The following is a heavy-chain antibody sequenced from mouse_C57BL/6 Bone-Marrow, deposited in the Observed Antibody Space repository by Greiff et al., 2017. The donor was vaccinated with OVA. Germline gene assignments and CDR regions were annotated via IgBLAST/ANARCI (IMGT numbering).Heavy chain of an antibody. D-gene: IGHD3-2*02. CDR1: GYTFTSYW. Sequence: EVKLVESGTVLARPGASVKMSCKTSGYTFTSYWMHWVKQRPGQGLEWIGAIYPGNSDTSYNQKFKGKAKLTAVTSASTAYMELSSLTNEDSAVYYCTRWGQLRLRYYFDYWGQGTTLTVSS. V-gene: IGHV1-5*01. CDR2: IYPGNSDT. CDR3: TRWGQLRLRYYFDY. J-gene: IGHJ2*01.